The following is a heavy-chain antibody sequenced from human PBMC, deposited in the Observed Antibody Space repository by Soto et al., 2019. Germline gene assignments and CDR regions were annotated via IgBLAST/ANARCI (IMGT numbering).Heavy chain of an antibody. D-gene: IGHD4-17*01. Sequence: SETLSLTCPVSGVSISSSNWWSWVRQPPGKGLEWIGEIYHSGSTNYNPSLKSRVTISVDKSKNQFSLKLSSVTAADTAVYYCARLTGDYGDSYYYYYGMDVWGQGTTVT. CDR3: ARLTGDYGDSYYYYYGMDV. CDR1: GVSISSSNW. J-gene: IGHJ6*02. CDR2: IYHSGST. V-gene: IGHV4-4*02.